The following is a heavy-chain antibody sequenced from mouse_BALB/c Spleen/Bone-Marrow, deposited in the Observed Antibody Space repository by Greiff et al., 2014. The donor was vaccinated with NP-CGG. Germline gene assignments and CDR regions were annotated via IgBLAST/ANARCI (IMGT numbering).Heavy chain of an antibody. Sequence: VQLQQSGAELAKPGASVKMSCKASGYSFTNYWMHWVKQRPGRGLEWIGYISPSTGYSEYNQKFKDKATLTADKSSNIAYMQLSSLTPEDSAVYYCARYGNYPLFAYWGQGTLVTVSA. CDR2: ISPSTGYS. J-gene: IGHJ3*01. CDR3: ARYGNYPLFAY. V-gene: IGHV1-7*01. CDR1: GYSFTNYW. D-gene: IGHD2-1*01.